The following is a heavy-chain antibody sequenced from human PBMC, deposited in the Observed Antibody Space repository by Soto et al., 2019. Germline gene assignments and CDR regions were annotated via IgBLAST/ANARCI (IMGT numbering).Heavy chain of an antibody. J-gene: IGHJ5*02. CDR1: GYTFTSYG. D-gene: IGHD3-10*01. V-gene: IGHV1-18*01. CDR2: ISAYNGNT. Sequence: ASVKVSCKASGYTFTSYGISWVRQAPGQGLEWMGWISAYNGNTNYAQKLQGRVTMTTDTSTSTAYMELRSLRSDDTAVYYCARVPQTYFYGSGSYLNWFDPLGQGTLLTVSS. CDR3: ARVPQTYFYGSGSYLNWFDP.